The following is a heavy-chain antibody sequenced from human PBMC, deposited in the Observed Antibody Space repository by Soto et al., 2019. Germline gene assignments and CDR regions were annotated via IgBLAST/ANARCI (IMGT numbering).Heavy chain of an antibody. V-gene: IGHV4-38-2*01. CDR1: GFSISSDSY. D-gene: IGHD2-2*01. J-gene: IGHJ4*02. CDR3: GHLKTDTEVTPAPPLFDS. CDR2: LSLSGRT. Sequence: SETLSLTCAVSGFSISSDSYWGWMRQSPGKGLEWIGTLSLSGRTFYNPSLKSPATISADTTKNQFSLRLTSVTAADTAVYYCGHLKTDTEVTPAPPLFDSWGQGTLVTVSS.